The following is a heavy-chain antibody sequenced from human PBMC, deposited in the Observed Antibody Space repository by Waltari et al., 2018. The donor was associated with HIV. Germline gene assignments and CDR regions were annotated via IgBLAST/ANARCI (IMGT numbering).Heavy chain of an antibody. CDR3: AKGASLSA. D-gene: IGHD3-3*02. Sequence: DVQLEESGGGLVQPGGSLRLSCEASGFIFSNSWMSWVRQAPGMGLEWVAKINQDGSEQNYVDSVKGRFTISRDNAKNSLFLQINNLRVEDTAVYYCAKGASLSAWGQGTLVTVSS. CDR1: GFIFSNSW. CDR2: INQDGSEQ. J-gene: IGHJ5*02. V-gene: IGHV3-7*01.